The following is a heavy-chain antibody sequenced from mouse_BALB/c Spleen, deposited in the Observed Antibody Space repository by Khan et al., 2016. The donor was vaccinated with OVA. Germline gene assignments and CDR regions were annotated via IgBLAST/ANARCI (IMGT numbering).Heavy chain of an antibody. Sequence: EVQLQQSGPELMKPGASVKISCKASGYSFTSYYIHWVMQSHGKSLEWIGYIDPFSGGTTYNQKFKGKATLSVDNSSSTAYIHLSNLTSEDSAVDYCTRHGYVAWFTYWGQGTLVTVSA. CDR1: GYSFTSYY. D-gene: IGHD2-2*01. CDR3: TRHGYVAWFTY. J-gene: IGHJ3*01. V-gene: IGHV1S135*01. CDR2: IDPFSGGT.